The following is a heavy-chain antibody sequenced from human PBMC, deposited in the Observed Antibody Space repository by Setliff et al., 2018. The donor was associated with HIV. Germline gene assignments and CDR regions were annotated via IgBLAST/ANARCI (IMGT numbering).Heavy chain of an antibody. Sequence: SETLSLTCAVSGGSISSRYYWSWIRQPPGKGLEWIGGIYYSGSTYYNPSLKSRVTISVDTSKNQFSLKLSSVTAADAAVYYCASRVYYYDSSGYLREEGFDPWGQGTLVTVSS. D-gene: IGHD3-22*01. CDR2: IYYSGST. J-gene: IGHJ5*02. V-gene: IGHV4-39*01. CDR1: GGSISSRYY. CDR3: ASRVYYYDSSGYLREEGFDP.